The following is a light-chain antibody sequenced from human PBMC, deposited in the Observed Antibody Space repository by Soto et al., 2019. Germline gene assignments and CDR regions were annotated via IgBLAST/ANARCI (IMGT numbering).Light chain of an antibody. CDR3: QQYATSPT. CDR1: QTVSGNY. Sequence: EIVLTQSPGTLSLSPGERATLSCRASQTVSGNYLAWYHQKPGQAPRLLIHSASTRAPGIPDRFSASGAGTDFTLTISRLEPEDSAVYYCQQYATSPTFGQGTKVEI. CDR2: SAS. J-gene: IGKJ1*01. V-gene: IGKV3-20*01.